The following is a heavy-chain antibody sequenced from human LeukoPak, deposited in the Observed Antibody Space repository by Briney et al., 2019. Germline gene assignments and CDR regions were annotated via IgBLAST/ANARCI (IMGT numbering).Heavy chain of an antibody. V-gene: IGHV4-61*02. CDR3: ARSWDNWNFFDY. D-gene: IGHD1-20*01. Sequence: SQTLSLTCTVSGDSISSGSYYWRWIRQPAGKGLEWIGRIYTSGSTNYNPSLKSRVTISVDTSKNQFSLKLSSVTAADTAVYYCARSWDNWNFFDYWGQGTLVTVSS. J-gene: IGHJ4*02. CDR1: GDSISSGSYY. CDR2: IYTSGST.